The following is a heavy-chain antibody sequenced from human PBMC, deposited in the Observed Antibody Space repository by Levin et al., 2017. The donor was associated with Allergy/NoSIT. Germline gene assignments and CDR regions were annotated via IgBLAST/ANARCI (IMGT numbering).Heavy chain of an antibody. CDR1: GGSFSGYY. V-gene: IGHV4-34*01. Sequence: SETLSLTCAVYGGSFSGYYWSWIRQPPGKGLEWIGEINHSGSTNYNPSLKSRVTISVDTSKNQFSLKLSSVTAADTAVYYCARGSREPHDAFDIWGQGTMVTVSS. CDR3: ARGSREPHDAFDI. CDR2: INHSGST. J-gene: IGHJ3*02. D-gene: IGHD1-26*01.